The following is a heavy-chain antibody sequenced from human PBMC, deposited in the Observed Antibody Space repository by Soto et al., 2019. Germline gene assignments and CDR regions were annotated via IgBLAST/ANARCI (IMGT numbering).Heavy chain of an antibody. J-gene: IGHJ4*02. Sequence: EVRLVESGGGLVQPGGSLRLSCEASGFTFSSRMTWVRQGPGKGLGWVANIHEDKNAKDYVDSVKGRFPIAGEDAKNTPYPPSTSLRDEVSAVYSGTSKDGPAAAGPALGFWGQGAVLIVSP. CDR3: TSKDGPAAAGPALGF. D-gene: IGHD6-25*01. CDR1: GFTFSSR. V-gene: IGHV3-7*02. CDR2: IHEDKNAK.